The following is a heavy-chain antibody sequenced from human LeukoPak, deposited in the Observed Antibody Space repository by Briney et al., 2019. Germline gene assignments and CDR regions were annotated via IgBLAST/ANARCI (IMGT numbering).Heavy chain of an antibody. D-gene: IGHD3-10*01. V-gene: IGHV3-23*01. CDR2: ISGSGGST. CDR3: TRILPHGSGIYEY. Sequence: GGPLRLSCAASGFTFSSYAMSWVRQAPGKGLEWVSAISGSGGSTYYADSVKGRFTISRDNSKNSLDLQMNSLRAEDTAVYYCTRILPHGSGIYEYWGQGTLVAVSS. CDR1: GFTFSSYA. J-gene: IGHJ4*02.